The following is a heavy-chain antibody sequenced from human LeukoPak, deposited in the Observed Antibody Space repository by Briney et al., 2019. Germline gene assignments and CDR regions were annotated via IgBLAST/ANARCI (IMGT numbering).Heavy chain of an antibody. J-gene: IGHJ6*03. D-gene: IGHD6-6*01. Sequence: GGSLRLSCAASGFTFSSYAMSWVRQAPGKGLEWVSAISGSGGSTYYADSVKGRFTISRDNSKNTLYLQMNSLRAEDTAVYYCAVDSSSSHYYYYYYYMDVWGKGTTVTVSS. CDR3: AVDSSSSHYYYYYYYMDV. CDR1: GFTFSSYA. CDR2: ISGSGGST. V-gene: IGHV3-23*01.